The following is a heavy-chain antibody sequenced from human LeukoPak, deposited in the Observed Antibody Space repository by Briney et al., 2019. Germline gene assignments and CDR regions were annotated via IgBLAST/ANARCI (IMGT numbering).Heavy chain of an antibody. J-gene: IGHJ4*02. CDR1: GFTFSSYA. D-gene: IGHD3-22*01. Sequence: GASLRLSCAASGFTFSSYAMSWVRQAPGKGLEWVSAISGSGGSTYYADSVKGRFTISRDNSKSTLYLQMNSLRAEDTAVYYCAKDRHSYYYDSSGYPHWGQGTLVTVSS. CDR3: AKDRHSYYYDSSGYPH. V-gene: IGHV3-23*01. CDR2: ISGSGGST.